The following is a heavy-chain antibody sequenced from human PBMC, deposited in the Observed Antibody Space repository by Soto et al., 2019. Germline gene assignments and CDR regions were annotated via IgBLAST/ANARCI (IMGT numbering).Heavy chain of an antibody. V-gene: IGHV3-30*04. CDR3: AREPYGDSQYFDY. D-gene: IGHD2-21*02. Sequence: QVHLVESVGGMVQPGTSLRLSCTASGFTFNSLSLHWVRQRPDKGLEWVAVISFDGRVTYYADFVKGRFTVSRDNSKNTIYLQVNSLRAEDTAVYYCAREPYGDSQYFDYWGQGTLVTVSS. CDR1: GFTFNSLS. J-gene: IGHJ4*02. CDR2: ISFDGRVT.